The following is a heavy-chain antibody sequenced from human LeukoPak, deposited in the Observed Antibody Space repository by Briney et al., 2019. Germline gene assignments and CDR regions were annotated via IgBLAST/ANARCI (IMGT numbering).Heavy chain of an antibody. CDR1: GYTFSDYF. Sequence: GASVKVSCKASGYTFSDYFIHWVRQAPGQGPEWVGWISPSSGDTEYAQKFRGRVTMTRDTSIKTAYMGLTGLTSDDTAVYYCARWTPSMKSGYDFEFWGQGTLVTVSS. CDR2: ISPSSGDT. J-gene: IGHJ4*02. CDR3: ARWTPSMKSGYDFEF. V-gene: IGHV1-2*02. D-gene: IGHD5-12*01.